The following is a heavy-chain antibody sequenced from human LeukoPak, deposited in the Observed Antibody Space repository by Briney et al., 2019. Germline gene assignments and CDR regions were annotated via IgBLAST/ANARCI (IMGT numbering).Heavy chain of an antibody. D-gene: IGHD3-10*01. Sequence: GGSLRLSCAASGLTFSDFYMSWIRQAPGKGLEWVSYINPSGTTIYYADSVKGRFTLSRDNSKNTLHLQMNNLRAEDTGTYYCAKDGTMVRGVTISAFDIWGQGTMVTVSS. J-gene: IGHJ3*02. CDR2: INPSGTTI. CDR1: GLTFSDFY. CDR3: AKDGTMVRGVTISAFDI. V-gene: IGHV3-11*01.